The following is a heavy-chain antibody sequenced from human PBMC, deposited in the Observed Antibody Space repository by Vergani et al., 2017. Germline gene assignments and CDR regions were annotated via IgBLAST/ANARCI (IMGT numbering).Heavy chain of an antibody. CDR1: GGTFSSYA. D-gene: IGHD5-24*01. CDR2: IIPIFGTA. Sequence: QVQLVQSGAEVQKPGAPVKVSCKASGGTFSSYAISWVRQAPGQGLEWMGRIIPIFGTANYAQKFQGRVTITADKSTSTAYMELSSLGSEDTAVYYCASGPMMATPFDYWGQGTLVTVSS. V-gene: IGHV1-69*06. J-gene: IGHJ4*02. CDR3: ASGPMMATPFDY.